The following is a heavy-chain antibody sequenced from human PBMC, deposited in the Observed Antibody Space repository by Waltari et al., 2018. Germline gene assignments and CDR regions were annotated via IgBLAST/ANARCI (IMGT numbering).Heavy chain of an antibody. J-gene: IGHJ2*01. V-gene: IGHV3-74*01. CDR3: ARGARRTSVTTGWWYFDV. CDR2: SNSDGSST. Sequence: EVQLVGSGGGLVQPGGSLRLSCAASGFTYRVYWMHWVRQAPGKGLVWVSRSNSDGSSTSYADSVKGRFTISKDNAKNTVYLQMNSLRAEDTAIYYCARGARRTSVTTGWWYFDVWGRGTLVTVSS. CDR1: GFTYRVYW. D-gene: IGHD4-17*01.